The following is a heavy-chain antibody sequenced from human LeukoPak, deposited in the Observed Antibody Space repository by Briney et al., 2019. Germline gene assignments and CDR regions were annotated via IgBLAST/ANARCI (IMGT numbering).Heavy chain of an antibody. CDR1: GGSFSGYY. CDR2: INHSGST. J-gene: IGHJ4*02. V-gene: IGHV4-34*01. Sequence: ASETLSLTCAVYGGSFSGYYWSWIRQPPGKGLEWIGEINHSGSTNYNPSLKSRVTISVDTSKNQFSLKLSSVTAADTAVYYCARGNRGYSGSYFYYFDYWGQGTLVTVSS. D-gene: IGHD1-26*01. CDR3: ARGNRGYSGSYFYYFDY.